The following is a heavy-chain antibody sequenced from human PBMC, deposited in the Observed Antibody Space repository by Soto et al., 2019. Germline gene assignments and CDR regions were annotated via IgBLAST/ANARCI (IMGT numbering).Heavy chain of an antibody. V-gene: IGHV3-23*01. D-gene: IGHD6-6*01. CDR2: ISGSGGST. CDR1: GFTFCSYA. CDR3: AKLAARLYYFDY. J-gene: IGHJ4*02. Sequence: PGGSLRLSCAASGFTFCSYALSWVRPAPGKGLEWVSAISGSGGSTYYADSVKGRFTISRDNSKNTLYLQMNSLRAEDTAVYYCAKLAARLYYFDYWGQGTLVTVSS.